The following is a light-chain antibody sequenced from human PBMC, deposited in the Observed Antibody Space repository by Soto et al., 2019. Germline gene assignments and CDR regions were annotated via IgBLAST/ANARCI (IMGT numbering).Light chain of an antibody. V-gene: IGKV4-1*01. CDR2: WAS. CDR3: EQYNNWPPYT. Sequence: DIVMTQSPDSLAVSLGERATINCKSSQSVLYSSNNRDSLAWYQQKPGLPPKLLIYWASIRASGVPDRFSGGGSGTDFTLTISSLQAEDVAVYSCEQYNNWPPYTFGQGTKLEIK. J-gene: IGKJ2*01. CDR1: QSVLYSSNNRDS.